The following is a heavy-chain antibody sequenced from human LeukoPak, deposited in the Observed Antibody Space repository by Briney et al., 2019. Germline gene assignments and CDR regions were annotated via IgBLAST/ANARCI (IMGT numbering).Heavy chain of an antibody. Sequence: GESLKISCKGSGYSFTSYYIAWVRQMPGKGLEWMGIIYPGDSDTRYSPSFQGQVAISADKSVSTAYLQWSSLEASDTATYYCARRGYYYYGMDVWGQGTTVTVSS. J-gene: IGHJ6*02. CDR3: ARRGYYYYGMDV. CDR1: GYSFTSYY. D-gene: IGHD3-10*01. V-gene: IGHV5-51*01. CDR2: IYPGDSDT.